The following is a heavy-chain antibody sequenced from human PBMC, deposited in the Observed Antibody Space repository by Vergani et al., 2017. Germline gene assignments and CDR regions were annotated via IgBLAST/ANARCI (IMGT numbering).Heavy chain of an antibody. J-gene: IGHJ4*02. V-gene: IGHV4-34*02. D-gene: IGHD3-10*01. CDR2: ITAIGSA. CDR1: VGSLSGYF. Sequence: QVHLQQRGAEVLKPSETLSLTCGVLVGSLSGYFWSWIRQSPGRGLEWIGEITAIGSAKYSPSATSRVTISVDTSRGEFTLTVTSVTAADTGLYFCASRRPRLNLGSKSNAGTFDSWGQGTLVTVSS. CDR3: ASRRPRLNLGSKSNAGTFDS.